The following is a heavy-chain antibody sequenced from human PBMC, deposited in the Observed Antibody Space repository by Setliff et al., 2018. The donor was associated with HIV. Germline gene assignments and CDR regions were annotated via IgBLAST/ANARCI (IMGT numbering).Heavy chain of an antibody. J-gene: IGHJ4*02. CDR3: ARDGGSGTTVTFTLDY. CDR2: INPSGGST. V-gene: IGHV1-46*01. D-gene: IGHD4-17*01. Sequence: VSCKASGYTFTSYYMHWVRQAPGQGLEWMGIINPSGGSTSYAQKFQGRVTMTRDTSTSTVYMELSSLRSEDTAVYYCARDGGSGTTVTFTLDYWGQGTLVTVSS. CDR1: GYTFTSYY.